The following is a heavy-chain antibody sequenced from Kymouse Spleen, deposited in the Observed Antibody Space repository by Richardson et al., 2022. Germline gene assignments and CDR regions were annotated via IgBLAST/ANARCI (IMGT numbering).Heavy chain of an antibody. D-gene: IGHD3-10*01,IGHD3-16*02,IGHD7-27*02. CDR1: GGSISSGGYY. V-gene: IGHV4-31*03. CDR3: ARNGEGYYYYYGMDV. J-gene: IGHJ6*02. CDR2: IYYSGST. Sequence: QVQLQESGPGLVKPSQTLSLTCTVSGGSISSGGYYWSWIRQHPGKGLEWIGYIYYSGSTYYNPSLKSRVTISVDTSKNQFSLKLSSVTAADTAVYYCARNGEGYYYYYGMDVWGQGTTVTVSS.